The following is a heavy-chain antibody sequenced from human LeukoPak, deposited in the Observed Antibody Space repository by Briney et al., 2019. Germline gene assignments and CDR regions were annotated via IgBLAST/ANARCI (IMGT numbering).Heavy chain of an antibody. V-gene: IGHV4-4*07. CDR3: AARYSSGWYVY. D-gene: IGHD6-19*01. CDR2: IYTSGST. J-gene: IGHJ4*02. CDR1: GGSISSYY. Sequence: SEALSLTCTVSGGSISSYYWSWIRQPAGKGLEWIGRIYTSGSTNYNPSLKSRVTMSVDTSKNQFSLKLSSVTAADTAVYYCAARYSSGWYVYWGQGTLVTVSS.